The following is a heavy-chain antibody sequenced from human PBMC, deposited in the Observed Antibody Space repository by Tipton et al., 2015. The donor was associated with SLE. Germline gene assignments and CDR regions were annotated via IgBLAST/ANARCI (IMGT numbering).Heavy chain of an antibody. J-gene: IGHJ4*02. CDR1: GDSISSAYDY. CDR2: MSYSGNT. V-gene: IGHV4-30-4*02. Sequence: LRLSCTVSGDSISSAYDYWSWIRQPPGKGLEWIGYMSYSGNTYYNPSLKSRVSISIDTAKNQLSLKLSSVTAAGTAVYYCVRDNGGWVPFFDYWGQGILVTVSS. D-gene: IGHD2-8*01. CDR3: VRDNGGWVPFFDY.